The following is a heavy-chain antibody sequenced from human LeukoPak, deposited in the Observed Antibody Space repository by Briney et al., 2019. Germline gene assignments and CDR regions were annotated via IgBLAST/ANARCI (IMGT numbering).Heavy chain of an antibody. CDR2: ISHSGST. D-gene: IGHD3-16*02. CDR3: AREIYKYRLYYFVY. J-gene: IGHJ4*02. CDR1: GASLNSGDYY. V-gene: IGHV4-30-4*01. Sequence: SETLSLTCTVSGASLNSGDYYWSWVRQPPGTGLEWIGYISHSGSTYFNPPLKSRVTISVDTSKNQFSLKLSSVTAAVTAVYCCAREIYKYRLYYFVYWGQGTLVTVSS.